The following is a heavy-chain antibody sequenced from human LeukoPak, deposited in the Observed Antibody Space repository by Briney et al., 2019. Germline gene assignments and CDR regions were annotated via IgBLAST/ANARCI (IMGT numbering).Heavy chain of an antibody. V-gene: IGHV3-7*01. D-gene: IGHD5-18*01. Sequence: GGSLRLSCAASGFTFSMYWMTWVRQAPGKGLEWVANIKEDGSEKYYVDSVKGRFTISRDNAKDSLYLQMNSLRAEDTAVYYCAKSRGYPADRHAFDIWGQGTMVTVSS. CDR3: AKSRGYPADRHAFDI. J-gene: IGHJ3*02. CDR1: GFTFSMYW. CDR2: IKEDGSEK.